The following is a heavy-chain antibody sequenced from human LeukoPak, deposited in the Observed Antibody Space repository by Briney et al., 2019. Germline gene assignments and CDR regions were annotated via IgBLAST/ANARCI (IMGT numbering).Heavy chain of an antibody. CDR1: GFSFSSYR. J-gene: IGHJ4*02. V-gene: IGHV3-21*06. Sequence: GGSLRLSCAASGFSFSSYRMNWVRQAPGKGLEWVSSVSNSGDYIHYGDSVKGRFTISRDNSKNSLYLQMNSLRAEDTAVYYCARALIGYYFDYWGQGTLVTVSS. D-gene: IGHD2-8*01. CDR3: ARALIGYYFDY. CDR2: VSNSGDYI.